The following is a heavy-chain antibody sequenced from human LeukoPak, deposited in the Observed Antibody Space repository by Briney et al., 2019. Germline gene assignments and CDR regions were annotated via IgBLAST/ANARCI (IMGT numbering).Heavy chain of an antibody. V-gene: IGHV3-23*05. Sequence: GGSLSLSCAASGITIRNYGMTWVRQAPGRGLQWVSSINNSGTRTFYEDSVRGRFTISRDNSKNTLYLQMNSLRAEDTAVYYCAKSGGNSGGYYFDYWGQGTLVTVSS. CDR2: INNSGTRT. CDR3: AKSGGNSGGYYFDY. D-gene: IGHD4-23*01. J-gene: IGHJ4*02. CDR1: GITIRNYG.